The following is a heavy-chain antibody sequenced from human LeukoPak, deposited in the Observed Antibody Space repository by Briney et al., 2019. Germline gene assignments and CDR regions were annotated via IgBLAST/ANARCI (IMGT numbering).Heavy chain of an antibody. CDR1: GYSFTDYW. Sequence: PGESLKISCKASGYSFTDYWIGWVRQMPGKGLEWMGIIYPGDSDTRYSPSFQGQVIISVDKSINTAYLQWSSLKASDTAMYYCAREGGGGGITMVRGVRYAFDIWAKGQWSPSLQ. V-gene: IGHV5-51*01. CDR2: IYPGDSDT. CDR3: AREGGGGGITMVRGVRYAFDI. J-gene: IGHJ3*02. D-gene: IGHD3-10*01.